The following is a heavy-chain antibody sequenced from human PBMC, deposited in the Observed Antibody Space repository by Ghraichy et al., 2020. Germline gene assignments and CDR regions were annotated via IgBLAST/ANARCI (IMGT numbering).Heavy chain of an antibody. CDR3: ARENQEPGPYRSVCMDV. Sequence: GGSLRLSCAASGFTFSSYAMHWVRQAPGKGLEWVAVISYDGSKKYYADSVKGRFTISRDNSRNTLYLQMNSLRAEDTALYYCARENQEPGPYRSVCMDVWGRGTTVTVSS. V-gene: IGHV3-30*04. J-gene: IGHJ6*02. CDR2: ISYDGSKK. D-gene: IGHD1-14*01. CDR1: GFTFSSYA.